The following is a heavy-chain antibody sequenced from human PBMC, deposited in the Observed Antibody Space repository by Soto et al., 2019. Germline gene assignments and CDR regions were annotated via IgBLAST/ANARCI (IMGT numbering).Heavy chain of an antibody. CDR3: ARLFVDIVATFPLLWGHFDY. J-gene: IGHJ4*02. V-gene: IGHV3-30-3*01. Sequence: QVQLVESGGGVVQPGRSLRLSCAVSGFTFSSYAMHWVRQAPGKGLEWVAVISYDGSNKYYADSVKGRFTISRDNSKNTLYLQMNSLRAEDTAVYYCARLFVDIVATFPLLWGHFDYWGQGTLVTVSS. CDR1: GFTFSSYA. D-gene: IGHD5-12*01. CDR2: ISYDGSNK.